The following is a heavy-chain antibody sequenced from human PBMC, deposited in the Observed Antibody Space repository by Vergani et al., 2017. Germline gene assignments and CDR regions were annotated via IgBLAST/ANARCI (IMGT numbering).Heavy chain of an antibody. Sequence: QLQLQESGSGRVKPSQTLSLTCAVSGGSISSGGYSWSWIGQPPGKGLEWIGYIYHSGSTYYNPSLKSRVTISVDRSKNQFSLKLSSVTAADTAVYYCARAPNHSGYYYMDVWGKGTTVTVSS. CDR3: ARAPNHSGYYYMDV. CDR2: IYHSGST. V-gene: IGHV4-30-2*01. CDR1: GGSISSGGYS. D-gene: IGHD1-26*01. J-gene: IGHJ6*03.